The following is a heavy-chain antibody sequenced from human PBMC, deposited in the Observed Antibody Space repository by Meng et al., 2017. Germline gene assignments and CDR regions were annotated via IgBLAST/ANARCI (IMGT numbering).Heavy chain of an antibody. Sequence: GGSLRLSCAASGFTFSSYWMSWVRQAPGKGLEWVAVIWYDGSNKYYADSVKGRFTISRDNSKNTLYLQMNSLRAEDTAVYYCARDGYSGYDFGGYFDYWGQGTLVTVSS. CDR1: GFTFSSYW. D-gene: IGHD5-12*01. CDR2: IWYDGSNK. CDR3: ARDGYSGYDFGGYFDY. V-gene: IGHV3-33*08. J-gene: IGHJ4*02.